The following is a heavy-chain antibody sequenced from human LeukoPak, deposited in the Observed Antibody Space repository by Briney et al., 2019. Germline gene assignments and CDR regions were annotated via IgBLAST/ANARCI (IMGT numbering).Heavy chain of an antibody. CDR2: INHSGST. V-gene: IGHV4-34*01. CDR3: ARGSRDGYNWSVKYYFDY. J-gene: IGHJ4*02. CDR1: GGSFSGYY. D-gene: IGHD5-24*01. Sequence: SETLSLTCAVYGGSFSGYYWSWIRQPPGKGVEWIGEINHSGSTYYNPSLKSRVTISVDTSKNQFSLKLSSVTAADTAVYYCARGSRDGYNWSVKYYFDYWGQGTLVTVSS.